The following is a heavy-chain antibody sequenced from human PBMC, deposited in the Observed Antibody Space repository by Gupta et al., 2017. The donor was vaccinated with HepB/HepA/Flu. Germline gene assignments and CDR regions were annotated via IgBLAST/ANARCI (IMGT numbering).Heavy chain of an antibody. CDR3: ARVRYYFGSGTYYILDY. CDR2: VYYSGTT. Sequence: QVRLQESGPGLVKPSETLSLTCTVSGVSVNSGSSYWSWVRPPPGKRLEWIGHVYYSGTTAYNPSLRSRVTISVHTSKSQFFLSLNSVTAADTAVYFCARVRYYFGSGTYYILDYWGQGALVSVSS. V-gene: IGHV4-61*01. D-gene: IGHD3-10*01. CDR1: GVSVNSGSSY. J-gene: IGHJ4*02.